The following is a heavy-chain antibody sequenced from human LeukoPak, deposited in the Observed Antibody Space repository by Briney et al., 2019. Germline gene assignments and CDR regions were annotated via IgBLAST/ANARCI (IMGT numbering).Heavy chain of an antibody. Sequence: PSETLSLTCTVFGASITSNYWSWIRQPAGKGLEWIGRIYISGNTNYNPSLKSRVTMSVVTSKNHFSLKLTSVTAADTAVYYCARAGYCSGGGCSAYGGPGTLVTVSS. CDR3: ARAGYCSGGGCSAY. CDR2: IYISGNT. D-gene: IGHD2-15*01. V-gene: IGHV4-4*07. CDR1: GASITSNY. J-gene: IGHJ4*02.